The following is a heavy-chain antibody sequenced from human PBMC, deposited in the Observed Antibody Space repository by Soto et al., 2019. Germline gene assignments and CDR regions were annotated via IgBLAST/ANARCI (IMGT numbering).Heavy chain of an antibody. Sequence: EVQLVESGGGLVQPGGSLRLSCAASGFTFSSYSMNWVRQAPGKGLEWVSYISSSSSTIYYADSVKGRFTISRDNAKNSLYLQMTSLRAEDTAVYYCARGELYYYYYGMDVWGQGTTVTVSS. D-gene: IGHD1-1*01. CDR2: ISSSSSTI. J-gene: IGHJ6*02. V-gene: IGHV3-48*01. CDR3: ARGELYYYYYGMDV. CDR1: GFTFSSYS.